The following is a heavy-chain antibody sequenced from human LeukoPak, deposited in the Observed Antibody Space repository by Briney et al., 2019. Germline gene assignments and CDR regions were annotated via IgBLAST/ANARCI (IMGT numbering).Heavy chain of an antibody. CDR1: GFTFSSYD. CDR3: TRDADTAMVTDDFDY. D-gene: IGHD5-18*01. V-gene: IGHV3-48*03. CDR2: ISSSGTTT. Sequence: GGSLRLSCAASGFTFSSYDMYWVRQAPGKGLEWVSYISSSGTTTHYGDSVKGRFTISRDNAKNSLYLQMNSLKTEDTAVYYCTRDADTAMVTDDFDYWGQGTLVTVSS. J-gene: IGHJ4*02.